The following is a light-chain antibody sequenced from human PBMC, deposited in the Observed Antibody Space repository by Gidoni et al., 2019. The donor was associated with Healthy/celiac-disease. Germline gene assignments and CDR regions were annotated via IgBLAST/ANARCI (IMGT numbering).Light chain of an antibody. CDR1: QSVSSSY. CDR2: GAS. V-gene: IGKV3-20*01. Sequence: EIVLTQSPGTLSLSPGERATLSCRASQSVSSSYLAWYQQKPGQARRLLIYGASSRATGIPDRFSGRGSGTDFTLTIIRLEPEDFAVYYCQPYGSSPRTFGQGTKVEIK. CDR3: QPYGSSPRT. J-gene: IGKJ1*01.